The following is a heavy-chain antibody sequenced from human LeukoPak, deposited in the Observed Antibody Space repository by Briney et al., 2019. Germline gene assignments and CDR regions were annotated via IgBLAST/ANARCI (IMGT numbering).Heavy chain of an antibody. J-gene: IGHJ3*02. CDR1: GYTFTSYD. CDR3: ARDYGDYVDDAFDI. V-gene: IGHV1-8*01. D-gene: IGHD4-17*01. CDR2: MNPNSGNT. Sequence: ASVKVSCKASGYTFTSYDINWVRQATGQGLEWMGWMNPNSGNTGYAQKFQGRVTMTRNTSISTAYMELSSPRSEDTAVYYCARDYGDYVDDAFDIWGQGTMVTVSS.